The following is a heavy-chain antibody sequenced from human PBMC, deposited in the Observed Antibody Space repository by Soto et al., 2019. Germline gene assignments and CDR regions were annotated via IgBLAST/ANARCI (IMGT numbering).Heavy chain of an antibody. Sequence: SETLSLTCAVYGGSFSGYYWSWTRQPPGKGLEWIGEINHSGSTNYNPSLKSRVTISVDTSKNQFSLKLSSVTAADTAVYYCARIDYDYVWGSYRYYFDYWGQGTLVTVSS. V-gene: IGHV4-34*01. D-gene: IGHD3-16*02. CDR2: INHSGST. J-gene: IGHJ4*02. CDR1: GGSFSGYY. CDR3: ARIDYDYVWGSYRYYFDY.